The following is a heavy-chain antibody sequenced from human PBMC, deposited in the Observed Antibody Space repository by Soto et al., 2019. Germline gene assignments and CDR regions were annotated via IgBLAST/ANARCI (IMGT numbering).Heavy chain of an antibody. V-gene: IGHV1-46*01. Sequence: ASVKVSCKASGYTFTSYYMHWVRQAPGQGLEWMGIINPSGGSTSYAQKFQGRVTMTRDTSTSTVYIELSSLRSEDTAVYYCARAGKSGEVCNWFDDWGEGTPVPV. CDR1: GYTFTSYY. CDR3: ARAGKSGEVCNWFDD. CDR2: INPSGGST. J-gene: IGHJ5*02. D-gene: IGHD3-16*01.